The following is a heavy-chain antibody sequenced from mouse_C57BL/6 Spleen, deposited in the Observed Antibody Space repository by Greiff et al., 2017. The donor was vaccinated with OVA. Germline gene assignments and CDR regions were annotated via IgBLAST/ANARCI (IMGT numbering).Heavy chain of an antibody. J-gene: IGHJ1*03. D-gene: IGHD2-4*01. Sequence: EVKLEESGGGLVKPGGSLKLSCAASGFTFSDYGMHWVRQAPEKGLEWVAYISSGSSTIYYADTVKGRFTISRDNAKNTLFLQMTSLRPEDTAMYYCARPYDYHWYFDVWGTGTTVTVSS. CDR3: ARPYDYHWYFDV. V-gene: IGHV5-17*01. CDR1: GFTFSDYG. CDR2: ISSGSSTI.